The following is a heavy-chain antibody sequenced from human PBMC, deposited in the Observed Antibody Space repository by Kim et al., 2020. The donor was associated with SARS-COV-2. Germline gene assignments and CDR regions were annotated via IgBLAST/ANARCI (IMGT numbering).Heavy chain of an antibody. V-gene: IGHV3-49*03. CDR2: IRSKAYGGTT. D-gene: IGHD3-16*01. CDR3: TRGPYTVWTYYFDY. CDR1: GFTFGDYA. J-gene: IGHJ4*02. Sequence: GGSLRLSCTASGFTFGDYAMSWFRQAPGKGLEWVGFIRSKAYGGTTEYAASVKGRFTISRDDSKSIAYLQMNSLKTEDTAVYYCTRGPYTVWTYYFDYWGQGTLVTVSS.